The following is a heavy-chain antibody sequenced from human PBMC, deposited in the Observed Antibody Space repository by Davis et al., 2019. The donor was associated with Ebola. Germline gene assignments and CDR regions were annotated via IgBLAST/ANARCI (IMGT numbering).Heavy chain of an antibody. CDR1: GGSISSGDYY. J-gene: IGHJ4*02. Sequence: MPSEPLSLTCTVSGGSISSGDYYWCSIRQPPGKGLEWIGYIYYRGGTYSNPSLKSRVTMSVDTSKNQFSLKLSSVTAADTAVYYCARARYSGSGLDYWGQGTLVTVSS. D-gene: IGHD3-10*01. CDR3: ARARYSGSGLDY. CDR2: IYYRGGT. V-gene: IGHV4-30-4*01.